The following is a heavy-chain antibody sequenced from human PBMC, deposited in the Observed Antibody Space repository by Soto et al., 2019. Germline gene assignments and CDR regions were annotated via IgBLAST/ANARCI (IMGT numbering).Heavy chain of an antibody. V-gene: IGHV3-21*06. CDR1: VFTFTRYS. CDR2: ISSTTNYI. CDR3: AREPEDLTPNFDY. J-gene: IGHJ4*02. Sequence: GGSLRLSCAASVFTFTRYSMNWVRQAPGKGLEWVSSISSTTNYIYYGDSMKGRFTISRDNAKNSLYLEMNSLRAEDAAVYYCAREPEDLTPNFDYGGQGTLVTVSS.